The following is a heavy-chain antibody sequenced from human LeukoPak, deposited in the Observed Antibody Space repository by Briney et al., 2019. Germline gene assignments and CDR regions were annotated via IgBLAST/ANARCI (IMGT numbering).Heavy chain of an antibody. CDR2: IIPLFGTR. J-gene: IGHJ4*02. CDR1: GGTFSSYA. Sequence: ASVKVSCKASGGTFSSYAISWVRQAPGQGLQWMGEIIPLFGTRNYPQKFQGRLTITADESTTTAYMDLSSLTSEDTAVYYCVVSGGWYGVWGQGTLVTVSS. V-gene: IGHV1-69*13. CDR3: VVSGGWYGV. D-gene: IGHD6-19*01.